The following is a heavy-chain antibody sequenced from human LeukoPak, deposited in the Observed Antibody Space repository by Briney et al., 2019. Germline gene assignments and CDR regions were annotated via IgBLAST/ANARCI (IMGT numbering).Heavy chain of an antibody. D-gene: IGHD5-18*01. V-gene: IGHV3-7*01. CDR3: ARVGGYNYAQEGYYYFGMDV. CDR1: GFTFSSYW. CDR2: IKQDGSEK. Sequence: GSLRLSCAVSGFTFSSYWMTWVRQAPGKGLEWVAHIKQDGSEKEYVDSVKGRFTISRDHAKSSLYLQLNSLRDEDTAVYYCARVGGYNYAQEGYYYFGMDVWGQGTTVTVSS. J-gene: IGHJ6*02.